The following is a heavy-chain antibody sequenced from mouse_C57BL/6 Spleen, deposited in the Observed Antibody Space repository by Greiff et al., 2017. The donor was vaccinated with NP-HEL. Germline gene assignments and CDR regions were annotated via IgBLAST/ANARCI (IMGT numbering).Heavy chain of an antibody. CDR2: INPGSGGT. CDR1: GYAFTNYL. J-gene: IGHJ3*01. Sequence: VQLQQSGAELVRPGTSVKVSCKASGYAFTNYLIEWVKQRPGQGLDWIGVINPGSGGTNYNEKFKGTATLTADKSSSTAYMQLSSLTSEDSAVYFCARGNYGSSPAWFAYWGQGTLVTVSA. V-gene: IGHV1-54*01. CDR3: ARGNYGSSPAWFAY. D-gene: IGHD1-1*01.